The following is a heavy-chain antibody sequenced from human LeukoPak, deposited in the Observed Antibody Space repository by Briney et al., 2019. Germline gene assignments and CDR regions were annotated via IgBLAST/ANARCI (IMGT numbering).Heavy chain of an antibody. CDR3: ESSVSTFGNFDY. Sequence: WETLSLTCTVSGGSISSYYWSWIRQPPGKGLEWIGYIYYSGSTNYNPSLKSRVTISVDTSKNQFSLKLSSVTAADTAVYYCESSVSTFGNFDYWGQGTLVTVSS. V-gene: IGHV4-59*01. D-gene: IGHD2/OR15-2a*01. CDR1: GGSISSYY. J-gene: IGHJ4*02. CDR2: IYYSGST.